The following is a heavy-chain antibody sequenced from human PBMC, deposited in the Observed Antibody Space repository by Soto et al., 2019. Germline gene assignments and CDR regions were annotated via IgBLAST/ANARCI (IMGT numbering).Heavy chain of an antibody. CDR2: TYYRSKWYN. CDR1: GDSVSSNSAA. CDR3: ARESGPSGFVYYYYGMDV. D-gene: IGHD3-22*01. Sequence: SQTLSLTCALSGDSVSSNSAAWNWIRQSPSSGLEWLGRTYYRSKWYNDYAVSVKSRITINPDTSKNQYSLQLNSVTPEDTAVYYCARESGPSGFVYYYYGMDVWGQGTTVTVSS. V-gene: IGHV6-1*01. J-gene: IGHJ6*02.